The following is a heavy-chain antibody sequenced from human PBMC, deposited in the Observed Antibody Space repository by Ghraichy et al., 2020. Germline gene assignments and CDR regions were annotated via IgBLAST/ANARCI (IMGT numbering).Heavy chain of an antibody. V-gene: IGHV3-23*01. CDR1: GFTFSSYA. CDR2: ISGSGGST. CDR3: ANRRGSSSWYGGDY. J-gene: IGHJ4*02. Sequence: GESLNISCAASGFTFSSYAMSWVRQAPGKGLEWVSAISGSGGSTYYADSVKGRFTISRDNSKNTLYLQMNSLRAEDTAVYYCANRRGSSSWYGGDYWGQGTLVTVSS. D-gene: IGHD6-13*01.